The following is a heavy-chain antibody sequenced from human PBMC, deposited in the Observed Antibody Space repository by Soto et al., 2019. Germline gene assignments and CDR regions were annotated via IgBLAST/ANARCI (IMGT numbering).Heavy chain of an antibody. J-gene: IGHJ6*02. V-gene: IGHV5-51*01. CDR3: ARPSPGNYYYYGMDV. CDR1: GYSFTSYW. CDR2: IYPGDSDT. Sequence: GESLKISCKGSGYSFTSYWSGWVRQMPGKGLEWMGIIYPGDSDTRYSPSFQGQVTISADKSISTAYLQWSSLKASDTAMYYCARPSPGNYYYYGMDVWGQGTTVTVSS.